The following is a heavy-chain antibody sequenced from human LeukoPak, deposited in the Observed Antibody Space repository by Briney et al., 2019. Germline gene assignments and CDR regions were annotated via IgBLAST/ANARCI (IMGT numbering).Heavy chain of an antibody. CDR2: IKQDGSEK. J-gene: IGHJ4*02. Sequence: GGSLRLSCAASGFTFSSYWMSWVRQAPGKGLEWVANIKQDGSEKYYVDSVKGRFTISRDNAKNSLYLQMNSLRAEDTAVYYCASVGYYYDSSGCYFDYWGQGTLVTVSS. D-gene: IGHD3-22*01. CDR1: GFTFSSYW. CDR3: ASVGYYYDSSGCYFDY. V-gene: IGHV3-7*01.